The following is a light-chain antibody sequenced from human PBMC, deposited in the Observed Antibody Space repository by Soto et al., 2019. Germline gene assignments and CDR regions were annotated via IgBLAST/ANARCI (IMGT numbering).Light chain of an antibody. CDR1: QSISSY. CDR2: AAS. J-gene: IGKJ4*01. Sequence: DIQMTQSPSSLSASVGDRVTITCRASQSISSYLNWYQQKPGKAPKVLIYAASSLRSGVPSRFSGSGSGTDFTLSISSLQPEDFVTYYCQQSYSIPLTFGGGTKVEIK. V-gene: IGKV1-39*01. CDR3: QQSYSIPLT.